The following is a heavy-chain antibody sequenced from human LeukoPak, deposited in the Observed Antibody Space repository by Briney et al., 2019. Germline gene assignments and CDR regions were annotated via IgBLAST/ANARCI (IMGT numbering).Heavy chain of an antibody. CDR3: AKDSREHSSGWYWSDYFDY. J-gene: IGHJ4*02. Sequence: PGGSLRLSCAASGFTFSSYGMHWVRQAPGKGLEWVAVISYDGSNKYYADSVKGRFTISRDNFKNALYLQMNSLRAEDTAVYYCAKDSREHSSGWYWSDYFDYWGQGTLVTVSS. CDR2: ISYDGSNK. D-gene: IGHD6-19*01. V-gene: IGHV3-30*18. CDR1: GFTFSSYG.